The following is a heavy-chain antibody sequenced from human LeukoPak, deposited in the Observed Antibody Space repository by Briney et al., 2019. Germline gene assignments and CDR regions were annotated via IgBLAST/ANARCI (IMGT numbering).Heavy chain of an antibody. CDR2: IKLDGSEK. D-gene: IGHD1-26*01. J-gene: IGHJ2*01. CDR1: GFTFGKYW. Sequence: GGSLRLSCVASGFTFGKYWMSWVRQAPGKGLEWVANIKLDGSEKNYVDSVKGRFTISRDNTKNSLYLQMNSLRVEDTAIYYCAKDRTVGASYWYFDLWGRGTLVTVSS. V-gene: IGHV3-7*03. CDR3: AKDRTVGASYWYFDL.